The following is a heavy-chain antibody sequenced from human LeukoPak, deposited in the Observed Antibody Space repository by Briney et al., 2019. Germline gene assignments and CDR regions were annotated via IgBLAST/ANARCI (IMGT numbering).Heavy chain of an antibody. CDR1: GGSLSSYY. CDR2: IYFTGST. V-gene: IGHV4-59*01. Sequence: SETLSLTCTVSGGSLSSYYWTWIRQPPGKGLEWIGYIYFTGSTNYNPSLKGRVIMSVDTSNKQFSLRLTSVTAADTAVYYCARADCSTTSCPMDVWGQGATVTVSS. D-gene: IGHD2-2*01. J-gene: IGHJ6*02. CDR3: ARADCSTTSCPMDV.